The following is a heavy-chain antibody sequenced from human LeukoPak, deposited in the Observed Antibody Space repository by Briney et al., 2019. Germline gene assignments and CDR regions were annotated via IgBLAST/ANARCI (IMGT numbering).Heavy chain of an antibody. CDR2: IYASGST. V-gene: IGHV4-39*01. D-gene: IGHD2-21*02. Sequence: SQTLSLAYIVSGVSISSSNYDWGWVRQPPGKGLEWFGNIYASGSTYYNSSLKSRVTISIDTSNNQVSLKMSTMTAADTAVYYCAKSDGYGLIDSWGQGTLVTVSS. CDR1: GVSISSSNYD. CDR3: AKSDGYGLIDS. J-gene: IGHJ5*01.